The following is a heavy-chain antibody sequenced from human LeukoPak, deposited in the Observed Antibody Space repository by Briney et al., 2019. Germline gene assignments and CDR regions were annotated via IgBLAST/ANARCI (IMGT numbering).Heavy chain of an antibody. D-gene: IGHD2-21*02. CDR1: RLTFSCYA. V-gene: IGHV3-23*01. CDR3: AKSPNVVTAIFGY. CDR2: ISGSGGST. J-gene: IGHJ4*02. Sequence: GGTVRLFCAASRLTFSCYAMSWVRQAPGKGLEGGSAISGSGGSTYYADSVKGRFTISRDNSKNTLYLQMNSLKAEDTAVYYCAKSPNVVTAIFGYWGQGTLVTVSS.